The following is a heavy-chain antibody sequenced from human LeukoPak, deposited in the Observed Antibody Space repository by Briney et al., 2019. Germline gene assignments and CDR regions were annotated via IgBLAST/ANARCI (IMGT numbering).Heavy chain of an antibody. Sequence: PGGSLRLSCAASGFTFDDYTMHWVRQAPGKGLEWVSLITWDGGSAFYADSVKGRFTISRDNAKNSLYLQMNSLRAEDTAVYYCARDLSSSWYSYDAFDIWGQGTMVTVSS. J-gene: IGHJ3*02. CDR1: GFTFDDYT. D-gene: IGHD6-13*01. CDR2: ITWDGGSA. V-gene: IGHV3-43*01. CDR3: ARDLSSSWYSYDAFDI.